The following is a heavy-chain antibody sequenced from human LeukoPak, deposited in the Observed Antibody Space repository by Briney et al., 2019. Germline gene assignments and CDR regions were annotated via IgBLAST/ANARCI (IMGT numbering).Heavy chain of an antibody. CDR2: FDPEDGET. D-gene: IGHD3-3*01. V-gene: IGHV1-24*01. CDR3: ATSGTVLRFLEWLLFPGLYGMDV. Sequence: ASVKVSCKASGGTFSSYAISWVRQAPGKGLEWMGGFDPEDGETIYAQKFQGRVTMTEDTSTDTAYMELSSLRSEDTAVYYCATSGTVLRFLEWLLFPGLYGMDVWGQGTTVTVSS. CDR1: GGTFSSYA. J-gene: IGHJ6*02.